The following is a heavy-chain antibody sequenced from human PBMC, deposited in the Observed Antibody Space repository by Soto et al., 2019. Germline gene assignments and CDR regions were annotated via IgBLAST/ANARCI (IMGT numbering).Heavy chain of an antibody. CDR1: GLTFGIYA. D-gene: IGHD3-3*01. J-gene: IGHJ4*02. V-gene: IGHV3-23*01. Sequence: EVQLLESGGGLVQPGGSLRLSCAASGLTFGIYAMSWVRQAPGKELEWVSSISADGDSTYYTDSVKGRFTISRDNSRNTLFLQLNSLRAEDTAVYYCAKHYDRTLGSWGQGTLVTVSS. CDR3: AKHYDRTLGS. CDR2: ISADGDST.